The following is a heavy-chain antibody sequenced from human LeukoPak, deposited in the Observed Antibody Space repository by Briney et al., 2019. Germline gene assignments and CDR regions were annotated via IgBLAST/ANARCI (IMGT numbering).Heavy chain of an antibody. J-gene: IGHJ6*04. CDR2: ISSSGSTI. V-gene: IGHV3-11*04. D-gene: IGHD3-3*01. CDR3: AGHRELRFLEWLLPRDV. Sequence: PGGSLRLSCAASGFTFSDYYMSWIRQAPGKGLEWVSYISSSGSTIYYADSVKGRFTISRDNAKNSLYLQMDSLRAEDTAVYYCAGHRELRFLEWLLPRDVWGKGTTVTVSS. CDR1: GFTFSDYY.